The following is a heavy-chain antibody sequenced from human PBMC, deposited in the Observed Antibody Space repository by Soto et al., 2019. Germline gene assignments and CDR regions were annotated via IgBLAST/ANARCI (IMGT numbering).Heavy chain of an antibody. CDR2: ISSSGGST. D-gene: IGHD6-13*01. V-gene: IGHV3-23*01. CDR3: ARLLGSSSTPFHY. J-gene: IGHJ4*02. CDR1: GFTFSNSA. Sequence: GGSLRLSCAASGFTFSNSAMNWVRQAPGKGLEWVSRISSSGGSTYYADSVKGRFTISRDNSKNTLYLQMNSLRAEDTALYYCARLLGSSSTPFHYCGQGTPVTVSS.